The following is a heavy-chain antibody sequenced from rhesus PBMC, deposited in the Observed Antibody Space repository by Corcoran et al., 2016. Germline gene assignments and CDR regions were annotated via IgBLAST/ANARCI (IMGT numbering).Heavy chain of an antibody. Sequence: QVQLQESGPGLVKPSETLSLTRAVPGGSISRTDWSWIPQSPGKGLEWMGYIYGGSASTSYNPSLKSRVTISTDTSKNQFSLKLSSVTAADTAVYYCARGIAAAGTWGQGVLVTVSS. J-gene: IGHJ4*01. CDR2: IYGGSAST. CDR3: ARGIAAAGT. CDR1: GGSISRTD. D-gene: IGHD6-31*01. V-gene: IGHV4-147*01.